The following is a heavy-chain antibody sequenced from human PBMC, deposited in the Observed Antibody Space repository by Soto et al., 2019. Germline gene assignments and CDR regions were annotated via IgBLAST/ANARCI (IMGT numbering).Heavy chain of an antibody. Sequence: PGESLKISCKGSGYRFTDYWIGWVRQMPGKGLEWMGIMYPGDSDTIYSPPFQGQVTISVDKSTNTAYLQWGSLKASDSAMYYCARGVVVAGTTNGFDIWGQGTMVT. V-gene: IGHV5-51*01. J-gene: IGHJ3*02. CDR2: MYPGDSDT. CDR1: GYRFTDYW. D-gene: IGHD6-19*01. CDR3: ARGVVVAGTTNGFDI.